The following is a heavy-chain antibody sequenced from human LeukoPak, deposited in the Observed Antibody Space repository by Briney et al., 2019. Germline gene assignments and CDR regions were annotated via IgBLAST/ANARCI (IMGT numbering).Heavy chain of an antibody. J-gene: IGHJ4*02. Sequence: SETLSLACSVSGGSISSLYWSWIRQPPGKGLEWIGYIYYTGSTNYNPSLKSRVTMFVDMSKNRFSLRLSSVTAADTAVYYCARHRAYSSSSPFDYWGQGTLVTVSS. CDR1: GGSISSLY. CDR3: ARHRAYSSSSPFDY. V-gene: IGHV4-59*08. D-gene: IGHD6-6*01. CDR2: IYYTGST.